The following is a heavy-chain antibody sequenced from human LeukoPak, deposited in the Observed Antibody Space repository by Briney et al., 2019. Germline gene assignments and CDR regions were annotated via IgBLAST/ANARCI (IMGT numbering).Heavy chain of an antibody. Sequence: PGGSLRLSCAASGFTFSSYSMNWVRQAPGKGLEWVSSISSSSSYIYYADSVKGRFTISRDNAKNSLYLQMNSLRAEDTAVYYCASTCHYDTLSVCGMDVWGKGTTVTVSS. V-gene: IGHV3-21*01. D-gene: IGHD3-9*01. CDR2: ISSSSSYI. J-gene: IGHJ6*04. CDR1: GFTFSSYS. CDR3: ASTCHYDTLSVCGMDV.